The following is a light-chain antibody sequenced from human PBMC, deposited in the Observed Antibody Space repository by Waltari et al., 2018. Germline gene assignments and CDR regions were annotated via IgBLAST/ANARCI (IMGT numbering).Light chain of an antibody. J-gene: IGKJ1*01. CDR1: QSISRY. CDR3: QNHERLPAT. Sequence: IVLTQSPGTLSLSPGERATLSCRASQSISRYLVWYQQKPGQPPRLLIYEASRRAPGIPDRFSGSGSGTDFSLTISRLEPEDFGVYYCQNHERLPATFGQGTRVEI. CDR2: EAS. V-gene: IGKV3-20*01.